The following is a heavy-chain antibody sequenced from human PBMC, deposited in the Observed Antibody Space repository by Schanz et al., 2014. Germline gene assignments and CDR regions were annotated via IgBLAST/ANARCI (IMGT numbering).Heavy chain of an antibody. J-gene: IGHJ6*02. CDR1: GFTFSSYG. D-gene: IGHD3-3*02. Sequence: EVQLVESGGGLVQPGGSLRLSCAASGFTFSSYGMSWVCQAPGKGLEWVSGISSSGSTYYADSVTGRFTISRDNSKKTLYLQMSSLTAEDTAVYYCARDKDVISTHFYSPFYFYVMDVWGQGTTVTVSS. V-gene: IGHV3-23*04. CDR3: ARDKDVISTHFYSPFYFYVMDV. CDR2: ISSSGST.